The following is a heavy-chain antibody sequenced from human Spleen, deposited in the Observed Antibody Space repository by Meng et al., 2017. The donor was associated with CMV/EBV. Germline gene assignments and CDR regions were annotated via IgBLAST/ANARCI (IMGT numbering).Heavy chain of an antibody. D-gene: IGHD5-12*01. J-gene: IGHJ6*02. CDR3: AKDRVGGYASYGMDV. V-gene: IGHV3-23*01. Sequence: GESLKISCAASGFTFSSYSMSWVRQAPGKGLEWVSSIGASGGNTYYADSVKGRFTISRDNSKNTLYLQMNTLGAEDTAVYYCAKDRVGGYASYGMDVWGQGTTVTVSS. CDR1: GFTFSSYS. CDR2: IGASGGNT.